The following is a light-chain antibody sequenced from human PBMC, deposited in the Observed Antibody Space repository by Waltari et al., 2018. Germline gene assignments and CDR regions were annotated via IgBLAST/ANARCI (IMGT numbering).Light chain of an antibody. CDR1: QSVSSSY. Sequence: EIVLTQSPGTLSLSPGERATLSCRASQSVSSSYLAWYQQNPGQAPRLLIYGASSRATGIPDRFSGIGSGTDFTLTISRLEPEDFAVYYCQQYGSSPPYTFGQGTKLEIK. J-gene: IGKJ2*01. V-gene: IGKV3-20*01. CDR3: QQYGSSPPYT. CDR2: GAS.